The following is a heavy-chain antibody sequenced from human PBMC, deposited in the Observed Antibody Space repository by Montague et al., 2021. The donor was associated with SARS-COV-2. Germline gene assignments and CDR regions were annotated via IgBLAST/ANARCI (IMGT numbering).Heavy chain of an antibody. CDR3: AHKVKWELYYFDY. D-gene: IGHD4-23*01. CDR2: IFWDDDK. Sequence: PALVKPTQTLTLTCTVSGFSLSTSGEGVGWIRLPPGKALEWLALIFWDDDKRYSPSLKNRVTIIKDTSKNQVVPRMTNMDPLDTATYYCAHKVKWELYYFDYWGQGTLVTVSS. V-gene: IGHV2-5*02. CDR1: GFSLSTSGEG. J-gene: IGHJ4*02.